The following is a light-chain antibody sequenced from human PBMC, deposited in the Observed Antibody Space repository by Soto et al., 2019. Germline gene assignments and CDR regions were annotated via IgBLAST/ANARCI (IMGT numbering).Light chain of an antibody. J-gene: IGKJ4*01. CDR1: QSVSSS. Sequence: EILMTQSQATLSVSPGERATLSCRARQSVSSSLAWYQQKVGQAPRPLIYGASIRATGIPARFSGSGSGTEFSLTSSSVQSADFSVYFCREYNNWPPLTFGGGSMVEIK. CDR2: GAS. V-gene: IGKV3D-15*01. CDR3: REYNNWPPLT.